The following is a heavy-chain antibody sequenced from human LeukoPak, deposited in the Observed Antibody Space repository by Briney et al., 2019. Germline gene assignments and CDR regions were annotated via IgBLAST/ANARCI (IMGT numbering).Heavy chain of an antibody. J-gene: IGHJ4*02. CDR2: ISYDGSNK. D-gene: IGHD6-13*01. CDR3: AKDSASLSSHFATYFDS. Sequence: PGRSLRLSCAASGFTFSSYAMHWVRQAPGKGLEWVAVISYDGSNKYYADSVKVRFTISRDNSKNTLYLQMNSLKPEDTAVYFCAKDSASLSSHFATYFDSWGQGTLVTVSS. CDR1: GFTFSSYA. V-gene: IGHV3-30-3*01.